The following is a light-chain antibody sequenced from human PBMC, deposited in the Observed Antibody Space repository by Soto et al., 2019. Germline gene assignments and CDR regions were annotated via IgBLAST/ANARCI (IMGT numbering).Light chain of an antibody. V-gene: IGLV2-14*01. CDR3: TSYTNSTDLL. CDR2: EVS. CDR1: SSDVGNYIY. J-gene: IGLJ2*01. Sequence: QSALTQPASVSGSPGQSITISCTGTSSDVGNYIYVSWYQQLPGKAPKLMIYEVSNRPSGVSNRFSGSKSDNTASLTISGLQTEDEADYYCTSYTNSTDLLFGGGTKLTVL.